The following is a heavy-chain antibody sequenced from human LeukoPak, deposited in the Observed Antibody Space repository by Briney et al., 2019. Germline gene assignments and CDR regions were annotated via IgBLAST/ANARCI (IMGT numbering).Heavy chain of an antibody. CDR2: INHSGST. V-gene: IGHV4-34*01. CDR1: GGSFSGYY. Sequence: PSETLSHTCAVYGGSFSGYYWSWIRQPPGKGLERIGEINHSGSTNYNPSLKSRVTISVDTSKNQFSLKLSSVTAADTAVYYCARGLYYFDYWGQGTLVTVSS. J-gene: IGHJ4*02. CDR3: ARGLYYFDY.